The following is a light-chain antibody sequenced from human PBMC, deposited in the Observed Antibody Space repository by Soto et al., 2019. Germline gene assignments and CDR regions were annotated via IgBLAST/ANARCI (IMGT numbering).Light chain of an antibody. V-gene: IGLV2-14*01. J-gene: IGLJ1*01. CDR3: SSYTSSSTLCV. CDR1: SSDFGGYNY. CDR2: DVS. Sequence: SVLTQPASVSGSPRQSLTISCTGTSSDFGGYNYVSWYQQHPGKAPKLMIYDVSNRPSGVSNRFSGSKSGNTASLTISGLQAEDEADYYCSSYTSSSTLCVFGTGTKVTVL.